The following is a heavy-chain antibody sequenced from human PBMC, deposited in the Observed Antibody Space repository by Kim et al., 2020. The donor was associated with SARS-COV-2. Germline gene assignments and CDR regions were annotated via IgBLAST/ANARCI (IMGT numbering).Heavy chain of an antibody. V-gene: IGHV4-4*02. J-gene: IGHJ4*02. D-gene: IGHD3-10*01. CDR2: IYHSGST. CDR1: GGSISSSNW. Sequence: SETLSLTCDVSGGSISSSNWWSWVRQPPGKGLEWIGEIYHSGSTNYNPSLKSRVTMSGDKSKNQFSLKLTSVTAADTAVYYCASLKPGGYYYESVSYSVFYYWGQGTLLTVSS. CDR3: ASLKPGGYYYESVSYSVFYY.